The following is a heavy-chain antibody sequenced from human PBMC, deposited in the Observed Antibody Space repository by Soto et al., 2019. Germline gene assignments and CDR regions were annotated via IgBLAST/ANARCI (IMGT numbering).Heavy chain of an antibody. CDR1: GGSISSGGYF. CDR3: ARDPTPMVRGVPVV. D-gene: IGHD3-10*01. J-gene: IGHJ4*02. CDR2: IYYSGST. Sequence: QVQLQESGPGLVKPSQTLSLTCTVSGGSISSGGYFWSWIRQHPGKGLEWIGYIYYSGSTYYNPSLKSRVTISVDTSKNQFSLKLSSVTAADTAVYYCARDPTPMVRGVPVVWGQGTLVTVSS. V-gene: IGHV4-31*03.